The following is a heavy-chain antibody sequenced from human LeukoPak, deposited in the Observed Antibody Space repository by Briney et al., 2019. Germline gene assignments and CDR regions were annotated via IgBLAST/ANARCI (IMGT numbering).Heavy chain of an antibody. V-gene: IGHV5-51*01. Sequence: GGPLKFPCKGPDSAFPTTGFAWLRQSPGKGLGWMGMFFPGDSDTRYSPSFQGQVTISADKSISTTHLQWNSLKASDTAMYYCARSYCVTGDCYSGIADCWGQGTLVTVSS. CDR2: FFPGDSDT. D-gene: IGHD2-21*01. CDR1: DSAFPTTG. J-gene: IGHJ4*02. CDR3: ARSYCVTGDCYSGIADC.